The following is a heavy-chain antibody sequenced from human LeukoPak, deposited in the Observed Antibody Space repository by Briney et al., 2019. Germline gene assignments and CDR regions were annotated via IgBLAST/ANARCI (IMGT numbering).Heavy chain of an antibody. CDR3: AWGGIAAFDS. J-gene: IGHJ4*02. CDR2: ISSSGNTR. CDR1: GFASSDYY. Sequence: GGSLRLSCAASGFASSDYYMSWIRQAPGKGLEWVAYISSSGNTRYYADSVKGRFTISRDNAKNSLYLQMNSLRAEDTAVYYCAWGGIAAFDSWGQGTLVTVSS. V-gene: IGHV3-11*04. D-gene: IGHD2-21*01.